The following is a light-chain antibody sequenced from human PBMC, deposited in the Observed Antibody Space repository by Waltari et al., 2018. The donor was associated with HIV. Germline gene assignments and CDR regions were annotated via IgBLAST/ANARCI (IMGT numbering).Light chain of an antibody. CDR1: SSDVGSYNR. V-gene: IGLV2-23*02. Sequence: QSALTQPASVSGSPGQSITISCTVTSSDVGSYNRVSWYQQYPGKAPKLIIYEVTKRPSGVSNRLSGSKSGNTASLTLSGLQADDEAVYYCSSYAGARVFGGGTNLIVL. J-gene: IGLJ3*02. CDR2: EVT. CDR3: SSYAGARV.